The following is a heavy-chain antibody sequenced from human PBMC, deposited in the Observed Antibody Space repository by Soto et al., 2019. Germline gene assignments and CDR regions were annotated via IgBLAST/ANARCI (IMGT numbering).Heavy chain of an antibody. CDR3: TRDLSGSYDH. CDR2: TYYRSKWST. J-gene: IGHJ5*02. V-gene: IGHV6-1*01. D-gene: IGHD1-26*01. Sequence: SQTLSLTCAISGDSVSSKSAAWNWIRQSPSRGLEWLGRTYYRSKWSTDYAISVKSRITINPDTSKNQFSLQLKSVTPEDTDVHYCTRDLSGSYDHWGQGTLVTVSS. CDR1: GDSVSSKSAA.